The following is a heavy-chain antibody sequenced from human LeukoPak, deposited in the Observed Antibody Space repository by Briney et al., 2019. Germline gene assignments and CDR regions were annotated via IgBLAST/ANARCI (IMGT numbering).Heavy chain of an antibody. J-gene: IGHJ4*02. CDR3: ARHYNSGRYGSGSPRRHFDY. D-gene: IGHD3-10*01. Sequence: GESLKISCKGSGYSFTSYWIGWVRQMPGEGLEWMGIIYPGDSDTRYSPSFQGQVTISADKSISTAYLQWSSLKASDTAMYYCARHYNSGRYGSGSPRRHFDYWGQGTLVTVSS. CDR2: IYPGDSDT. CDR1: GYSFTSYW. V-gene: IGHV5-51*01.